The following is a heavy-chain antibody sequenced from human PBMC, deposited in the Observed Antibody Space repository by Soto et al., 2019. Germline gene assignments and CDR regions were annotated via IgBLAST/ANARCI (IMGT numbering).Heavy chain of an antibody. CDR3: PREARIAAAGRFDY. CDR2: IYYSGST. Sequence: KSSETLSLTCTVSGGSISSGDYYWSWIRQVPGKGLEWIGYIYYSGSTYYNPSLKSRVAMSVDTSKNQFSLKLSSVTAADTAIYYCPREARIAAAGRFDYSGQGTLVTGSS. CDR1: GGSISSGDYY. V-gene: IGHV4-31*03. D-gene: IGHD6-13*01. J-gene: IGHJ4*02.